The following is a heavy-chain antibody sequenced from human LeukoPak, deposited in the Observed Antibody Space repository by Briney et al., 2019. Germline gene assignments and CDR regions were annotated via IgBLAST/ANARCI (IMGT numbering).Heavy chain of an antibody. CDR1: GGTFSSYA. D-gene: IGHD5-24*01. CDR2: IIPIFGTA. J-gene: IGHJ5*02. CDR3: ARETIRDGYSNNWFDP. Sequence: SVKVSCKASGGTFSSYAISWVRQAPGQGLEWMGGIIPIFGTANYAQKFQGRVTITADESTSTAYMELSSLRSEDTAVYYCARETIRDGYSNNWFDPWGQGTLVTVSS. V-gene: IGHV1-69*13.